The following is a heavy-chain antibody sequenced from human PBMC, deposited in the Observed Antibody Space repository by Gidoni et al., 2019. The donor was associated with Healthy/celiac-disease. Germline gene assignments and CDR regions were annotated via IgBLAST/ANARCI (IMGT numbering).Heavy chain of an antibody. V-gene: IGHV3-20*01. CDR1: GVHFDDYG. D-gene: IGHD6-19*01. CDR3: ARDGRGYSSGWYKFENAFDI. CDR2: SNWNGGST. J-gene: IGHJ3*02. Sequence: EVQLVESGGGVVRPGGSLRLSCAASGVHFDDYGIRWVSQAPGKGPEWVSGSNWNGGSTGYADSVKGRFTISRDNAKNSLYLQMNSLRAEDTALYHCARDGRGYSSGWYKFENAFDIWGQGTMVTVSS.